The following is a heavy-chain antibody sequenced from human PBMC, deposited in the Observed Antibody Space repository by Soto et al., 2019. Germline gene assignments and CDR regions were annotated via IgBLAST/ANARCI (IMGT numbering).Heavy chain of an antibody. D-gene: IGHD5-12*01. CDR1: GGSISSGGYY. CDR3: ARRGEMATIKDYYYGMDV. J-gene: IGHJ6*02. CDR2: IYYSGST. Sequence: SETLSLTCTVSGGSISSGGYYWSWIRQHPGKGLEWIGYIYYSGSTYYNPSLKSRVTISVDTSKNQFSLKLSSVTAADTAVYYCARRGEMATIKDYYYGMDVWGQGTTVTVSS. V-gene: IGHV4-31*03.